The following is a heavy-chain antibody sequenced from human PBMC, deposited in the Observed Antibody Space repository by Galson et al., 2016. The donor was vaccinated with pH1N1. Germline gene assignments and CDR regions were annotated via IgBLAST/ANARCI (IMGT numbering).Heavy chain of an antibody. D-gene: IGHD4-17*01. CDR2: IYTSGST. Sequence: SGSYYWSWIRQPAGKGLEWIGYIYTSGSTNYNPSLKSRVTISVDTSKNQFSLKLSSVTAAGTAVYYCARRSYGDYVGYFDYWGQGTLVTVSS. CDR3: ARRSYGDYVGYFDY. CDR1: SGSYY. V-gene: IGHV4-61*09. J-gene: IGHJ4*02.